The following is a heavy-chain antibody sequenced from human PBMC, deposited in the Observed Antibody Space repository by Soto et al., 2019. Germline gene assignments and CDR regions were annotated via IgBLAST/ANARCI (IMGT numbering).Heavy chain of an antibody. CDR3: AGPTPTVGVSVAFDI. CDR2: IYYSGST. J-gene: IGHJ3*02. V-gene: IGHV4-39*01. CDR1: GGSISSSSYY. D-gene: IGHD4-17*01. Sequence: QLQLQESGPGLVKPSETLSLTCTVSGGSISSSSYYWGWIRQPPGKGLEWIGSIYYSGSTYYNPSLKSRVTISVDTSKNQFSLELSSVTAADTAVYYCAGPTPTVGVSVAFDIWGQGTMVTVSS.